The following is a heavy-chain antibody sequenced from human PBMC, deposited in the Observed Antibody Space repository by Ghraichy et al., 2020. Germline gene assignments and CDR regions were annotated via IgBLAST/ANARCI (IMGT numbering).Heavy chain of an antibody. V-gene: IGHV4-59*01. CDR3: AKADYGDFYGMDV. D-gene: IGHD4-17*01. J-gene: IGHJ6*02. CDR1: GGSIDTSY. CDR2: FYYSGST. Sequence: SETLSLTCNVSGGSIDTSYWSWIRQPPGKGLEWIGYFYYSGSTNYNPSFKSRVPISVETSKNQFSLKLTSVTAADTAVYYCAKADYGDFYGMDVWGQGTTVTVSS.